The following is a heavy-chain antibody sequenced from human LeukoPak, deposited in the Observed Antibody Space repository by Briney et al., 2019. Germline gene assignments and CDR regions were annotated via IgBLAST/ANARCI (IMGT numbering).Heavy chain of an antibody. CDR2: INPSGGST. CDR3: ARGCSSTSCSDAFDI. Sequence: ASVKVSCKVSGYTFTSYYMHWVRQAPGQGLEWMGIINPSGGSTNYAQKFQGRVTMTGDTSTSTVYMELSSLRSEDTAVYYCARGCSSTSCSDAFDIWGQGTMVTVSS. J-gene: IGHJ3*02. CDR1: GYTFTSYY. V-gene: IGHV1-46*03. D-gene: IGHD2-2*01.